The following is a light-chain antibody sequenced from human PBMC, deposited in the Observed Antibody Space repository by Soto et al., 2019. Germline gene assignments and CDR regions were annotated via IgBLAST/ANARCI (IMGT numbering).Light chain of an antibody. J-gene: IGKJ5*01. V-gene: IGKV3-11*01. CDR1: QSVSSD. Sequence: EIVLTQSPATLSLSPGERAFLSCRASQSVSSDLAWYQQKPGQAPRLLIYYASNRATGIPHRFSGSGSGTAFTLSISSLEPEDFAAYHFQHRSTGPRISFGQGTRLEIK. CDR2: YAS. CDR3: QHRSTGPRIS.